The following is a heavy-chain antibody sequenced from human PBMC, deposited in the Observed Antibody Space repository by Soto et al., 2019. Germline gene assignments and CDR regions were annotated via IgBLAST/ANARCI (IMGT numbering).Heavy chain of an antibody. J-gene: IGHJ4*02. CDR1: GGSISSYY. Sequence: SETLSLTCTVAGGSISSYYWILIRQPPGKGLEWIGYIYYSGSTNYNPSLKSRVTISVDTSKNQFSLKLSSVTAADTAVYYCAREAYGDYVDYWGQGTLVTVSS. D-gene: IGHD4-17*01. CDR3: AREAYGDYVDY. CDR2: IYYSGST. V-gene: IGHV4-59*01.